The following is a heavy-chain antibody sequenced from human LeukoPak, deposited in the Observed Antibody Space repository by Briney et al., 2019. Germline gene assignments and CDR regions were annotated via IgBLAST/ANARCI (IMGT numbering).Heavy chain of an antibody. Sequence: PSETLSLTCAVYGGSFSGYYWSWIRQPPGKGLEWIGEINHSGSTNYNPSLKSRVTISVDTPKNQFSLKLSSVTAADTAVYYCARGYIVVVPAAIGDYFDYWGQGTLVTVSS. J-gene: IGHJ4*02. CDR3: ARGYIVVVPAAIGDYFDY. V-gene: IGHV4-34*01. CDR1: GGSFSGYY. CDR2: INHSGST. D-gene: IGHD2-2*02.